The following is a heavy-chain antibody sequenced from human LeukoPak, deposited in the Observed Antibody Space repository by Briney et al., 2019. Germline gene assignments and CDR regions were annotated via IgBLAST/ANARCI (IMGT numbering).Heavy chain of an antibody. CDR1: GFTFSSYW. D-gene: IGHD2-2*01. V-gene: IGHV3-74*01. Sequence: PGGSLRLSCAASGFTFSSYWMHWVRQAPGKGLVWVSRINSDGSSTSYADSVKGRFTISRDNAKNTLYLQMNSLRAEDTAVYYCATLSDIVVVPAAADYYYYMDVWSKGTTVTVSS. CDR3: ATLSDIVVVPAAADYYYYMDV. CDR2: INSDGSST. J-gene: IGHJ6*03.